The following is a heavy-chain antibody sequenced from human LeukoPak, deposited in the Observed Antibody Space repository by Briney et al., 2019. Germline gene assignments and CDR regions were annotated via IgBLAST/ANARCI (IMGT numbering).Heavy chain of an antibody. J-gene: IGHJ4*02. D-gene: IGHD3-10*01. CDR3: ARACGVRGVRKYYFDY. V-gene: IGHV1-46*01. Sequence: ASVKVSCKASGYTFTSYYMHWVRQAPGQGLEWMGIIDPSGGSTSYAQKFQGRVTMTRDTSTSTVYMELSSLRSEDTAVYYCARACGVRGVRKYYFDYWGQGTLVTVSS. CDR1: GYTFTSYY. CDR2: IDPSGGST.